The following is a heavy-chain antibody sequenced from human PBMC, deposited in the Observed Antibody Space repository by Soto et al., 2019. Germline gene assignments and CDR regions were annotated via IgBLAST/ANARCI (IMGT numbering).Heavy chain of an antibody. J-gene: IGHJ4*02. CDR1: GYSFTSYW. D-gene: IGHD3-16*01. CDR2: IYPGDSDT. V-gene: IGHV5-51*01. CDR3: ARQGDRGGLDSSFDY. Sequence: GESLKISCKGSGYSFTSYWIGWVRQMPGKGLEWMGIIYPGDSDTRYSPSFQGQVTISADKSISTAYLQWSSLKASDTAMYYCARQGDRGGLDSSFDYWGQGTLVTVSS.